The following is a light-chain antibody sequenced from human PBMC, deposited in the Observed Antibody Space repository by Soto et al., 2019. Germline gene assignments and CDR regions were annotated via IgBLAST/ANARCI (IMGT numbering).Light chain of an antibody. CDR2: GAS. V-gene: IGKV3-20*01. CDR3: QQYGSSQVT. Sequence: EIVLTQSPGTLSLSPGERATLSYRASQSVSSSYLAWYQQKPGQAPRLLIYGASSRATGIPDRFSGSGSGTDFTLTISRLEPEDFAVYYCQQYGSSQVTFGQGTKVEIK. J-gene: IGKJ1*01. CDR1: QSVSSSY.